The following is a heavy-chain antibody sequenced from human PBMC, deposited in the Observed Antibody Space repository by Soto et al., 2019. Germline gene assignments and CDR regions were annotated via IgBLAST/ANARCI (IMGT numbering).Heavy chain of an antibody. CDR3: ARGPEYYDFWSGPSTYNNWFDP. CDR2: IWYDGSNK. CDR1: GFTFSSYG. J-gene: IGHJ5*02. Sequence: QVQLVESGGGVVQPGRSLRLSCAASGFTFSSYGMHWVRQAPGKGLEWVAVIWYDGSNKYYADSVKGRFTISRDNSKNTLYLQMNSLRAEDTAVYYCARGPEYYDFWSGPSTYNNWFDPWGQGTLVTVSS. D-gene: IGHD3-3*01. V-gene: IGHV3-33*01.